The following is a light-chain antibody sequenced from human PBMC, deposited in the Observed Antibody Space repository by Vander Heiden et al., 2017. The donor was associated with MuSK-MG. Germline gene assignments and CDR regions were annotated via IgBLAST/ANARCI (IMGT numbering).Light chain of an antibody. Sequence: DIQMTQSPSSLSASVGDRVTITCQASQDISNYLNWYQLKPGKAPKLLIYDASNLETGVPSRFSGSGSGTDFTFTISSRQPEDFATYYCQQEDNLPRTFGQGTKVEIK. CDR2: DAS. CDR3: QQEDNLPRT. V-gene: IGKV1-33*01. J-gene: IGKJ1*01. CDR1: QDISNY.